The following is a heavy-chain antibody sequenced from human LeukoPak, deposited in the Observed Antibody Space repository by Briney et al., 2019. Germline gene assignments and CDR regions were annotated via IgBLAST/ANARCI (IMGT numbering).Heavy chain of an antibody. J-gene: IGHJ4*02. CDR1: GGSISSSSYY. Sequence: PSETLSLTCTVSGGSISSSSYYWGWIRQPPGKGLEWIGSIYYSGSTYYNPSLKSRVTISVDTSKNQFSLKLSSVTAADTAVYYCARRKAGIAARPFDYWGQGTLVTVSS. D-gene: IGHD6-6*01. CDR3: ARRKAGIAARPFDY. CDR2: IYYSGST. V-gene: IGHV4-39*01.